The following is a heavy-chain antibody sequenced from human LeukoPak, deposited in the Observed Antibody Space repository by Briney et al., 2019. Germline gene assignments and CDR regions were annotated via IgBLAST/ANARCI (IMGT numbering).Heavy chain of an antibody. CDR2: ISGSGGST. V-gene: IGHV3-23*01. D-gene: IGHD3-9*01. J-gene: IGHJ4*02. CDR1: GFSFSSYA. Sequence: GGSLRLSCAASGFSFSSYAMSWVRQAPGKGLEWVSGISGSGGSTYYADSVKGRFTISRDNSKNTLYLQMNSLRAEDTAVYYCAEGAPYYDILTGYFDYWGQGTLVTVSS. CDR3: AEGAPYYDILTGYFDY.